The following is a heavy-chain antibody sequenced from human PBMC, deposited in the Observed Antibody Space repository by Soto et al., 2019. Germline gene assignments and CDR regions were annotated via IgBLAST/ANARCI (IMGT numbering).Heavy chain of an antibody. D-gene: IGHD3-10*01. V-gene: IGHV3-11*05. CDR2: ISSSSSYT. CDR3: AREVLLWFGESYGMDV. Sequence: QVQLVESGGGLVKPGGSLRLSCAASGFTFSDYYMSWIRQAPGKGLEWVSYISSSSSYTNYADSVKGRFTISRDNAKNXLYLQMNSLRAEDTAVYYCAREVLLWFGESYGMDVWGQGTTVTVSS. CDR1: GFTFSDYY. J-gene: IGHJ6*02.